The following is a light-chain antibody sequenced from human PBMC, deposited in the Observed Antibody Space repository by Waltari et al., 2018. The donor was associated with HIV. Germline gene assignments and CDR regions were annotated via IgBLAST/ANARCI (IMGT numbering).Light chain of an antibody. CDR2: RDS. V-gene: IGLV3-25*03. Sequence: SYDLTQPPSVSVSPGQTARITCSGDTLSNQYSYWYQQKSGQAPVLVIFRDSERPSGIPGRFSGSRSGATVTLTIRGVQAEDEADYYCQSADNSGTYVFATGTQVTVL. CDR1: TLSNQY. J-gene: IGLJ1*01. CDR3: QSADNSGTYV.